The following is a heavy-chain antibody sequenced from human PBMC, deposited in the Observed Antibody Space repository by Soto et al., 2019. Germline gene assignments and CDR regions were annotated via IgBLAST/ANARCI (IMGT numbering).Heavy chain of an antibody. Sequence: QAQLVQSGAEVKEPGASVKVSCKASGYSFTTSGITWVRQAPGQGLEWMGWISTYKGNTNYAQKLQDRVTLTTNTSTSNVYMELRSMRSDDTGVFFFMRRIYSDYEYWGQGTRGPVSS. V-gene: IGHV1-18*01. CDR1: GYSFTTSG. D-gene: IGHD2-21*01. CDR3: MRRIYSDYEY. CDR2: ISTYKGNT. J-gene: IGHJ4*02.